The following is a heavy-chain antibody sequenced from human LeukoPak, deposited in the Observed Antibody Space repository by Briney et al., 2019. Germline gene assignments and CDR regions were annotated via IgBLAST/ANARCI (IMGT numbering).Heavy chain of an antibody. CDR2: IYYSGST. CDR1: GGSISSYY. Sequence: MASETLSLTCTVSGGSISSYYWSWIRQPPGKGLEWIGSIYYSGSTYYNPSLKSRVTISVDTSKNQFSLKLSSVTAADTAVYYCARVDYSSGYFADYWGQGTLVTVSS. D-gene: IGHD3-22*01. V-gene: IGHV4-59*12. J-gene: IGHJ4*02. CDR3: ARVDYSSGYFADY.